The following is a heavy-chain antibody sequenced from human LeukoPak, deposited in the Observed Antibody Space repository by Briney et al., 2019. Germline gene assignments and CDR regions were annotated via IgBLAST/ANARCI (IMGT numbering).Heavy chain of an antibody. CDR3: ARTYYDFWSGYYRLYFDY. V-gene: IGHV4-59*08. D-gene: IGHD3-3*01. Sequence: SETLSLTCTVSGGSISSYYWSWIRQPPGKGLEWIGYIYYSGSTYYNPSLKSRVTISVDTSKNQFSLKLSSVTAADTAVYYCARTYYDFWSGYYRLYFDYWGQGTLVTVSS. J-gene: IGHJ4*02. CDR2: IYYSGST. CDR1: GGSISSYY.